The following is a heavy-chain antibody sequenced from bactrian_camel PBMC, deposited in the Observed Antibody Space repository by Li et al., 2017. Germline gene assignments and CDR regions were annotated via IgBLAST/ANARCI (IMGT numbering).Heavy chain of an antibody. CDR3: AAAYGRVVSSGLANSEYNY. CDR2: IFTSGGLT. J-gene: IGHJ4*01. CDR1: TMTYRSNA. Sequence: VQLVESGGGSVQIGGSLRLSCAVRSTMTYRSNALAWFRQVSGQEREGVAAIFTSGGLTKYADSVKGRFTISLDNPNFAKNTVYLQMDSLKPEDSGVYFCAAAYGRVVSSGLANSEYNYWGQGTQVTVS. D-gene: IGHD1*01. V-gene: IGHV3S53*01.